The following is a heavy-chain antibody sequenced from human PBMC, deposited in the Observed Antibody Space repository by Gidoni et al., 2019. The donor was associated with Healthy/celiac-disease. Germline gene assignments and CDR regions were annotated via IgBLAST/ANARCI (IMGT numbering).Heavy chain of an antibody. CDR3: ARDGSLTAGAFDI. Sequence: QVQLVESGGGGVQPGRSLRLPCAASGFTFSSYGMHWVRQAPGKGLEWVAVIWYDGSNKYYADSVKGRFTISRDNSKNTLYLQMNSLRAEDTAVYYCARDGSLTAGAFDIWGQGTMVTVSS. CDR2: IWYDGSNK. CDR1: GFTFSSYG. J-gene: IGHJ3*02. D-gene: IGHD5-12*01. V-gene: IGHV3-33*01.